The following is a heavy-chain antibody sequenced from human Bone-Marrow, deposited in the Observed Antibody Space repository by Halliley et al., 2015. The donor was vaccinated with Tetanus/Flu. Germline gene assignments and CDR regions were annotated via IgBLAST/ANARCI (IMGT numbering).Heavy chain of an antibody. CDR3: ARGIDNDFDG. CDR1: RDSVSSNTVA. V-gene: IGHV6-1*01. CDR2: TYYRSKWRS. J-gene: IGHJ3*01. Sequence: GLVKPSQTLLITCDITRDSVSSNTVAWNWIRQSPSRGLEWLGRTYYRSKWRSDYAPSVKSRITVNPDTSKNQFSLHLNSVTPEDTAIYYCARGIDNDFDGGGPGTSVTVSS. D-gene: IGHD3-22*01.